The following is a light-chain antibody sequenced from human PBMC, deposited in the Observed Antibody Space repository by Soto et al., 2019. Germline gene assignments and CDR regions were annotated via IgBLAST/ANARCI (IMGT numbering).Light chain of an antibody. CDR3: QQYNNWPRT. V-gene: IGKV3-15*01. CDR2: GAS. J-gene: IGKJ1*01. CDR1: QSISTN. Sequence: EIVMTQSPATLSLSPGDVSTLSCRASQSISTNLAWYQQKPGQAPRLLIYGASTRAAGIPARFSGSGSGTEFTLTINSLQSEDFAVYYCQQYNNWPRTFGQGTKVDIK.